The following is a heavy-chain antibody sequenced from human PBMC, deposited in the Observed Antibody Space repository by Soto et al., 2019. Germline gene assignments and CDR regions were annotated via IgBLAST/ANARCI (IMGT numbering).Heavy chain of an antibody. CDR1: GYTFTSYD. CDR2: MNPNSGNT. J-gene: IGHJ5*02. D-gene: IGHD2-15*01. Sequence: ASVKVSCKASGYTFTSYDINWVRQATGQGLEWMGWMNPNSGNTGYAQKFQGRVTMTRNTSISTAYMELSSLRSEDTAVYYCARDGAVLLRGGGSSHVFAPWGRGTPVTVS. V-gene: IGHV1-8*01. CDR3: ARDGAVLLRGGGSSHVFAP.